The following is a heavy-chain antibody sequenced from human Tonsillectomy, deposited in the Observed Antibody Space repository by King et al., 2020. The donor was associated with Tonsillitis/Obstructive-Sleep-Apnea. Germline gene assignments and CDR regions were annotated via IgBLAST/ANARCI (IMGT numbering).Heavy chain of an antibody. Sequence: QLVQSGAEVKKPGASVKVSCKASGYTFTSYDIHWVRQAPGQGIEWMGIINPSGGSTSYAQKFQGRVTMTRDTSTSTVYMELSSLRSEETAGYYCARDGSVATRPLDYWGQGTLVTVSS. J-gene: IGHJ4*02. V-gene: IGHV1-46*01. D-gene: IGHD6-6*01. CDR3: ARDGSVATRPLDY. CDR1: GYTFTSYD. CDR2: INPSGGST.